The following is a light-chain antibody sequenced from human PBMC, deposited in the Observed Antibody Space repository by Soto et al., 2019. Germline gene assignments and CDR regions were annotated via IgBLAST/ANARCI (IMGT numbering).Light chain of an antibody. J-gene: IGLJ3*02. CDR3: CSYARSSTWV. Sequence: QSALTQPASVSGSPEQSITISCTGTSSDVGAYNLVSWYQQHPGKAPRLIIYEGSKRPSGISHRFSGSKSDNTASLTISGLQAEDEADYYCCSYARSSTWVFGGGTKLTVL. CDR1: SSDVGAYNL. CDR2: EGS. V-gene: IGLV2-23*01.